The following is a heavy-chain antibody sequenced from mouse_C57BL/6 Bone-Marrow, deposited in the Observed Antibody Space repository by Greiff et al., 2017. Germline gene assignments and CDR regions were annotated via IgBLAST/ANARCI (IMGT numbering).Heavy chain of an antibody. CDR2: IWSGGST. CDR3: ARNGGRVRRGYFDY. CDR1: GFSLTSYG. J-gene: IGHJ2*01. D-gene: IGHD2-14*01. Sequence: QVQLQQSGPGLVQPSQSLSITCTVSGFSLTSYGVHWVRQSPGKGLEWLGVIWSGGSTDYNEPFFSRLSISNDNPQSQVFFKMNSLQADDTARYYWARNGGRVRRGYFDYWGQGTTLTVSS. V-gene: IGHV2-2*01.